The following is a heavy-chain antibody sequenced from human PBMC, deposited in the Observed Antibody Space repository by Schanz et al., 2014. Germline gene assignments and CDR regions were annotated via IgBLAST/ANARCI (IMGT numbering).Heavy chain of an antibody. J-gene: IGHJ4*02. D-gene: IGHD6-6*01. CDR3: ARDQSPYTNSSDVRYFDY. CDR2: INLSGGST. V-gene: IGHV1-46*01. CDR1: GYTFTSYS. Sequence: QVQLVQSGAEVKKPGASVKVSCKASGYTFTSYSMHWVRQAPGQGLEWMGIINLSGGSTNNAQKFQGRVTITADRSTSTAYMELSSLRSDDTAVYYCARDQSPYTNSSDVRYFDYWGQGSLVTVSS.